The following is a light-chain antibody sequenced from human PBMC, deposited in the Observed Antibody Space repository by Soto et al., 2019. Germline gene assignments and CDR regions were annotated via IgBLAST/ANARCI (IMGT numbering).Light chain of an antibody. CDR2: SVT. CDR3: CSYAGSYTYV. V-gene: IGLV2-11*01. CDR1: SSDVGGHNY. J-gene: IGLJ1*01. Sequence: QSVLTQPRSVSGSPGQSVTISCTGTSSDVGGHNYVSWYQQYPGKAPKLMISSVTKRPSGVPDRFSGSKSGNTASLTISGLKAEDEADYYCCSYAGSYTYVFGTGTKVTVL.